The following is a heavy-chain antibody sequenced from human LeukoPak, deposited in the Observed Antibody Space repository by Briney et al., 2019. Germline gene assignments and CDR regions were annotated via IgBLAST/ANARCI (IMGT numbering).Heavy chain of an antibody. CDR2: IYQSGST. CDR3: ASAKGSYGFDP. CDR1: GYSISSGYY. Sequence: ASETLSLTCSVSGYSISSGYYWGWIRQPPGKGLEWIGSIYQSGSTYYNPSLKSRVTISVDTSKNQFSLKLSSVTAADTAVYYCASAKGSYGFDPWGQGTLVTVSS. J-gene: IGHJ5*02. V-gene: IGHV4-38-2*02. D-gene: IGHD3-16*01.